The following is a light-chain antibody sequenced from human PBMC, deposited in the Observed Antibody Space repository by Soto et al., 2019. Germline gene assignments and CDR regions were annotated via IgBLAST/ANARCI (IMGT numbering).Light chain of an antibody. J-gene: IGKJ3*01. V-gene: IGKV3-11*01. CDR3: QQRSNWPT. CDR1: QSVSSY. Sequence: EIVLTQSPATLSLSPGERATLSCRASQSVSSYLAWYQQKPGQAPRLLIYDASNRATGIPARFSGSGSGTAFTLTISSLEPEDFAVYYCQQRSNWPTFGPGPKVDIK. CDR2: DAS.